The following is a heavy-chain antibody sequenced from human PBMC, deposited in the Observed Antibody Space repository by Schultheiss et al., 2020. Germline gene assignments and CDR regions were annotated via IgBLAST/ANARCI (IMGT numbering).Heavy chain of an antibody. CDR1: GYTFTSYG. D-gene: IGHD7-27*01. CDR2: ISAYNGNT. J-gene: IGHJ4*02. Sequence: ASVKVSCKASGYTFTSYGISWVRQAPGQGLEWMGWISAYNGNTNYAQNVQGRVTLTTDTSTRTAYMELRSLRSDDTAVYYCARDIVNWEPGFDYWGQGTLVTVSS. V-gene: IGHV1-18*04. CDR3: ARDIVNWEPGFDY.